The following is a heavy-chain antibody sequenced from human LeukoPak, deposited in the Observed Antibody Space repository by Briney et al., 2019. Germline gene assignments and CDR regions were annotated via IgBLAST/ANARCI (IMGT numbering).Heavy chain of an antibody. CDR3: ARDKGFGVLLSPPFDY. CDR1: GFTFSSYW. Sequence: GGSLRLSCAASGFTFSSYWMSWVRQAPGKGLEWVANIKQDGSEKYYVDSVKGRFTISRDNARNSLYLQMNSLRAEDTAVYYCARDKGFGVLLSPPFDYWGQGTLVTVSS. D-gene: IGHD3-10*01. V-gene: IGHV3-7*01. CDR2: IKQDGSEK. J-gene: IGHJ4*02.